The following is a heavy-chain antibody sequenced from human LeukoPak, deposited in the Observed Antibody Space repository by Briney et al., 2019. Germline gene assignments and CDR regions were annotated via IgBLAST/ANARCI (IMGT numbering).Heavy chain of an antibody. J-gene: IGHJ6*03. V-gene: IGHV3-64*01. CDR1: GFTFSSYA. CDR3: ARGVGNYYYYYYMDV. Sequence: PGGSLRLSCAASGFTFSSYAMHWVRQAPGKGLEYVSAISSNGGSTYYANSVKGRFTISRDNSKNTLYLQMGSLRAEDMAVYYCARGVGNYYYYYYMDVWGKGTTVTVSS. CDR2: ISSNGGST. D-gene: IGHD4-23*01.